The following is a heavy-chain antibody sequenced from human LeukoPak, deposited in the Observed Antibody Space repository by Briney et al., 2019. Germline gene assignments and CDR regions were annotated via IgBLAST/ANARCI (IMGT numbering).Heavy chain of an antibody. V-gene: IGHV1-2*02. CDR2: INPNSGGT. CDR3: ARGVLGTDMVYYYYMDV. CDR1: GYTFTGYY. Sequence: PWASVKVSCKASGYTFTGYYMHWVRQAPGQGLEWMGWINPNSGGTNYAQKFQGRVTMTRDTSISTAYMELSRLRSDDTAVYYCARGVLGTDMVYYYYMDVWGKGTTVTVSS. D-gene: IGHD5-18*01. J-gene: IGHJ6*03.